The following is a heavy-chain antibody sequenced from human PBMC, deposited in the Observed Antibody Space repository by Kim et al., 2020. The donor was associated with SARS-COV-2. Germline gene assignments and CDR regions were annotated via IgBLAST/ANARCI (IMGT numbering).Heavy chain of an antibody. D-gene: IGHD4-17*01. CDR3: ARHEVYEYGEGGDY. Sequence: NPSLKSRVTISVDTAKNQFSLKLSSVTAADTAVYYCARHEVYEYGEGGDYWGQGTLVTVSS. J-gene: IGHJ4*02. V-gene: IGHV4-39*01.